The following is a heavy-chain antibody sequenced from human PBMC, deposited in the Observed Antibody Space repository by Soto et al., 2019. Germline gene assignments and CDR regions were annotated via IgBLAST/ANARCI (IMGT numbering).Heavy chain of an antibody. D-gene: IGHD3-22*01. Sequence: PVGPQRLSKTASGFRFVDHGGSWIRQASGKELEWVSNLKPDGSQKWYVDSVKGRFAISRDNSKNSLFLQMNSLRADDTAVYYCARGDYHDSSGPFSDAFDTWGQGTMVTVSS. J-gene: IGHJ3*02. V-gene: IGHV3-7*04. CDR1: GFRFVDHG. CDR2: LKPDGSQK. CDR3: ARGDYHDSSGPFSDAFDT.